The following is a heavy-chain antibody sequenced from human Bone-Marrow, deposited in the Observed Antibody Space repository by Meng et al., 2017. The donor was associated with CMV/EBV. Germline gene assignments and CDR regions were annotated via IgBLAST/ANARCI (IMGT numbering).Heavy chain of an antibody. CDR1: GGSISSSSYY. D-gene: IGHD3-10*01. V-gene: IGHV4-61*01. CDR3: AREGLGSSAFDI. J-gene: IGHJ3*02. Sequence: SETLSLTCTVSGGSISSSSYYWGWIRQPPGKGLEWIGYIYYSGSTNYNPSLKSRVTISVDTSKNQFSLKLSSVTAADTAVYYCAREGLGSSAFDIWGQGTMVTVSS. CDR2: IYYSGST.